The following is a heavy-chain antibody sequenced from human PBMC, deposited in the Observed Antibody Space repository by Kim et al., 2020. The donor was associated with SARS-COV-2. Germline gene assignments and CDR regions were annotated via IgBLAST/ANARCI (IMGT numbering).Heavy chain of an antibody. CDR1: GYSFTSYW. J-gene: IGHJ6*02. CDR3: ARHCRGSVPYSSSLGGGLDELYYYYYGMDV. CDR2: IDPSDSYT. D-gene: IGHD6-13*01. Sequence: GESLKISCKGSGYSFTSYWISWVRQMPGKGLEWMGRIDPSDSYTNYSPSFQGHVTISADKSISTAYLQWSSLKASDTAMYYCARHCRGSVPYSSSLGGGLDELYYYYYGMDVWGQGTTVTVSS. V-gene: IGHV5-10-1*01.